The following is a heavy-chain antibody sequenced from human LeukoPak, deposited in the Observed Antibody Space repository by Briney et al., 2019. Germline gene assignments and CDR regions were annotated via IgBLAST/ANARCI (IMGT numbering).Heavy chain of an antibody. CDR1: GYTFTSYY. CDR3: ARRIAVAGSPVYYFDY. J-gene: IGHJ4*02. V-gene: IGHV1-2*02. D-gene: IGHD6-19*01. Sequence: ASVKVSCKASGYTFTSYYMHWVRQAPGQGLEWMGWINPKSGVTNYAQKFQGRVTMTWDTSINTTFMELSRLRSDDTAVYYCARRIAVAGSPVYYFDYWGQGTLVTVSS. CDR2: INPKSGVT.